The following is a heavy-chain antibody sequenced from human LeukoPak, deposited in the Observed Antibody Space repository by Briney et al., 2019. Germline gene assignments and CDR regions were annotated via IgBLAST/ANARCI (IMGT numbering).Heavy chain of an antibody. Sequence: ASVKVSCKASGYTFSDYGINWVRQAPGRGLEWMGWITVYNDDTNYGQKFQGRVTMTTDTSTSTAYMELRRLRSDDTAVYYCTRDYSGDYWGQGTLVTVSS. J-gene: IGHJ4*02. V-gene: IGHV1-18*01. CDR2: ITVYNDDT. CDR3: TRDYSGDY. CDR1: GYTFSDYG. D-gene: IGHD3-10*01.